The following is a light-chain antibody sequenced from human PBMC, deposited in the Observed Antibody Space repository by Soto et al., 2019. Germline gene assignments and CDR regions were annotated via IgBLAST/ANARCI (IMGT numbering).Light chain of an antibody. CDR2: ATS. Sequence: DILMTQSPSSVSASVGDRVTIACRASQDISSWLAWYQQTPGRVPKLLIYATSKLQPGVPTRFSGSGSGTNFTLTISSPHPADFATYYCQQANSFPITFGQGTRLEIK. V-gene: IGKV1-12*01. J-gene: IGKJ5*01. CDR3: QQANSFPIT. CDR1: QDISSW.